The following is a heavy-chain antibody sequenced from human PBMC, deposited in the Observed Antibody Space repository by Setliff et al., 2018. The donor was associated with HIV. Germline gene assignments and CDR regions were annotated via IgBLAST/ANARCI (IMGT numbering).Heavy chain of an antibody. CDR2: MYHSGNT. Sequence: SETLSLTCTVSGASISSDDYYWSWIRQPPGKGLEWIGSMYHSGNTYYNPSLRSRITISADRSKNHFSLNLTSVTAADTAVYYCARAMYYYGSGSYDYYMDVWGKGTTVTVSS. CDR3: ARAMYYYGSGSYDYYMDV. J-gene: IGHJ6*03. D-gene: IGHD3-10*01. V-gene: IGHV4-39*07. CDR1: GASISSDDYY.